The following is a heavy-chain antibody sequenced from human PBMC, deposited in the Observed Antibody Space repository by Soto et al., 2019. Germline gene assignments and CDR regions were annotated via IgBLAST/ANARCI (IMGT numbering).Heavy chain of an antibody. CDR2: ILYDGSNK. V-gene: IGHV3-33*01. CDR3: ARELILGSLSVYYYHGMDV. J-gene: IGHJ6*02. CDR1: GFSFRSYA. D-gene: IGHD3-9*01. Sequence: GGSLRLSCTASGFSFRSYAMHWVRQAPGKGLEWVAVILYDGSNKHFADSVKGRFTVSRDNSNDTFYLQMDSPRAEDTAVYYCARELILGSLSVYYYHGMDVWGQGTTVTVSS.